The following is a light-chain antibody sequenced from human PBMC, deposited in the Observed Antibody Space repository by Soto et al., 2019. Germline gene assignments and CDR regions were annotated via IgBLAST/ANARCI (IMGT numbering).Light chain of an antibody. V-gene: IGKV1-39*01. CDR1: QSISSY. J-gene: IGKJ5*01. CDR3: QQSYSTPIA. Sequence: DIQMTQSRSSLSASVGDRVSITCRASQSISSYLHWFQQKPGKAPKLLIYAASSLQSGVPSRFSGSGSGTDFTLTISSLQPEDFATYYGQQSYSTPIAFGQGTRLEIK. CDR2: AAS.